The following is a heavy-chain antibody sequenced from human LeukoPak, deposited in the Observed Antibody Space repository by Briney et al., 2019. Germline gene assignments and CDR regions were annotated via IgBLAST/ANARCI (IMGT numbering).Heavy chain of an antibody. CDR3: ANDLGSYYSNKWYRGFAS. CDR1: GFTFDDYA. V-gene: IGHV3-43*01. D-gene: IGHD4-11*01. J-gene: IGHJ4*02. CDR2: ITWDGGTT. Sequence: TGGSLRLSCAASGFTFDDYAMHWVRQAPGKGLEWVSLITWDGGTTYYADSVKGRFTISRDSSKSSLYLQMNSLRTEDTAFYYCANDLGSYYSNKWYRGFASWGQGTLVTVSS.